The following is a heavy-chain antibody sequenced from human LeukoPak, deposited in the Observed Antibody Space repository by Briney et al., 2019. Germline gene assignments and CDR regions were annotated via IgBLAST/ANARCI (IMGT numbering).Heavy chain of an antibody. CDR3: ARLGFCSSTSCYDGY. V-gene: IGHV3-74*01. CDR1: GFTFSSSH. CDR2: IKTDESST. D-gene: IGHD2-2*01. Sequence: RGSLRLSCAASGFTFSSSHMNWVRQAPGKGLVWVSRIKTDESSTSYADSVKGRFTISRDNAKNTLYLQMNSLRAEDTAVYYCARLGFCSSTSCYDGYWGQGTLVTVSS. J-gene: IGHJ4*02.